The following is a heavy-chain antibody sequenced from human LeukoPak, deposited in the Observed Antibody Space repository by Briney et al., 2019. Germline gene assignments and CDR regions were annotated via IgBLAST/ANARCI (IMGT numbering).Heavy chain of an antibody. V-gene: IGHV3-73*01. CDR2: IRSKANSYAT. J-gene: IGHJ4*02. Sequence: GGSLRLSCAASGFTFSGSAMHWVRQASEKGLEWVGRIRSKANSYATAYAASVKGRFTISRDDSKNTAYPQMNSLKTEDTAVYYCTSQKWELLSHFDYWGQGTLVTVSS. D-gene: IGHD1-26*01. CDR3: TSQKWELLSHFDY. CDR1: GFTFSGSA.